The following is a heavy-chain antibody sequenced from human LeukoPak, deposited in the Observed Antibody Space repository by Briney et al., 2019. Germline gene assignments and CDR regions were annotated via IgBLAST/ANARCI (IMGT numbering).Heavy chain of an antibody. J-gene: IGHJ4*02. CDR1: GYSISRGYY. CDR3: ARVPGGGYSYGYDY. D-gene: IGHD5-18*01. Sequence: KPSETLSLTCTVSGYSISRGYYWGWIRQPPGKGLEWIGSIYHSGSTYYNPSLKSRVTISVDTSKNQFSLKLSSVTATDTAVYYCARVPGGGYSYGYDYWGQGTLVTVSS. V-gene: IGHV4-38-2*02. CDR2: IYHSGST.